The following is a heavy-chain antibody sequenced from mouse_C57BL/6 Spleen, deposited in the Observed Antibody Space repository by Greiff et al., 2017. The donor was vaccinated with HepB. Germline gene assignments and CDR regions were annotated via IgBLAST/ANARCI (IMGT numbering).Heavy chain of an antibody. Sequence: QVQLQQPGAELVKPGASVKLSCKASGYTFTSYWMHWVKQRPGQGLEWIGMIHPNSGSTNYNEKFKSKATLTVDKSSGTAYMQLSSLTSEDSAVYYCAREGNYYGSSCLDYWGQGTTLTVSS. CDR3: AREGNYYGSSCLDY. V-gene: IGHV1-64*01. CDR2: IHPNSGST. D-gene: IGHD1-1*01. J-gene: IGHJ2*01. CDR1: GYTFTSYW.